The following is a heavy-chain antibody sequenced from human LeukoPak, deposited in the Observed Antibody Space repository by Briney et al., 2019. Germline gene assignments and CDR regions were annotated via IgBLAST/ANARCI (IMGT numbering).Heavy chain of an antibody. J-gene: IGHJ6*03. CDR3: AKEGYYYDSSGYLAYYYYMDV. CDR1: GFTFDDYA. V-gene: IGHV3-43*02. Sequence: GGSLRLSCAASGFTFDDYAMHWVRQAPGKGLEWVSLISGDGGSTYYADSVKGRFTISRDNSKNSLYLQMNSLRTEDTALYYCAKEGYYYDSSGYLAYYYYMDVWGKGTTVTASS. D-gene: IGHD3-22*01. CDR2: ISGDGGST.